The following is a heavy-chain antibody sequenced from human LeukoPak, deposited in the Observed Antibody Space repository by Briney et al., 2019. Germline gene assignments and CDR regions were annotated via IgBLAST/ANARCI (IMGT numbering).Heavy chain of an antibody. J-gene: IGHJ4*02. CDR1: GGTFSSYA. D-gene: IGHD6-6*01. CDR3: ASTSLSIAARQVEEDY. CDR2: IIPIFGTA. Sequence: ASVTVSCKASGGTFSSYAISWVRQAPGQGLEWMGGIIPIFGTANYAQKFQGRVTITTDESTSTAYMELSSLRSEDTAVYYCASTSLSIAARQVEEDYWGQGTLVTVSS. V-gene: IGHV1-69*05.